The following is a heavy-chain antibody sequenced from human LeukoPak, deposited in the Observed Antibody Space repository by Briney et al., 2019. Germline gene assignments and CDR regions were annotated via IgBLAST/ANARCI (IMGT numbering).Heavy chain of an antibody. Sequence: KPGESLKISCKGSGYSFTSYWIGWVRQMPGKGLEWMGIIYPGDSDTRYSPSFQGQVTISADKSISTAYLQWSSLKASDTAMYYCARHNSAAAGGISWVYYYYMDVWGKGTTVTVSS. CDR1: GYSFTSYW. D-gene: IGHD6-13*01. CDR3: ARHNSAAAGGISWVYYYYMDV. CDR2: IYPGDSDT. V-gene: IGHV5-51*01. J-gene: IGHJ6*03.